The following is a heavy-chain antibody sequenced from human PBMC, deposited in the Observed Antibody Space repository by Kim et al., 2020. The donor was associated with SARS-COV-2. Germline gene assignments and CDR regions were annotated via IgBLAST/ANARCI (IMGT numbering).Heavy chain of an antibody. V-gene: IGHV3-74*01. CDR3: ARIKVGYYDSSGYYFYGMDV. Sequence: GRLTISRDHAKNTLFLQMNSLRAEDTAVYYCARIKVGYYDSSGYYFYGMDVWGQGTTVTVSS. D-gene: IGHD3-22*01. J-gene: IGHJ6*02.